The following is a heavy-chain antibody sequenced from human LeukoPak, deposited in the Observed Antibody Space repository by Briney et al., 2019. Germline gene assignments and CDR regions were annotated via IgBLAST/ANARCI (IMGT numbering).Heavy chain of an antibody. J-gene: IGHJ6*02. CDR2: ISYDGSNK. D-gene: IGHD3-10*01. V-gene: IGHV3-30-3*01. CDR3: ARDLYYYGSGSFGKYYYYGMDV. Sequence: GGSLRLSCAASGFTFSSYAMHWVRQAPGKGLEWVAVISYDGSNKYYADSVKGRFTISRDNSKNTLYLQMNSLRAEDTAVYYCARDLYYYGSGSFGKYYYYGMDVWGQGTTVTVS. CDR1: GFTFSSYA.